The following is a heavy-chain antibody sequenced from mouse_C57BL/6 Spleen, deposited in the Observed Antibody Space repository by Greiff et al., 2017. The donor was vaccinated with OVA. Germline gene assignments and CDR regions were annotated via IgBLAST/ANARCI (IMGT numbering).Heavy chain of an antibody. V-gene: IGHV2-2*01. CDR3: ARFYSNYDAMDY. Sequence: VQLQESGPGLVQPSQSLSITCPVSGFSLTSYGVHWVRQSPGKGLEWLGVIWSGGSTDYNAAFISRLSISKDNSKSQVFFKMNSLQADDTAIYYCARFYSNYDAMDYWGQGTSVTVSS. CDR2: IWSGGST. D-gene: IGHD2-5*01. J-gene: IGHJ4*01. CDR1: GFSLTSYG.